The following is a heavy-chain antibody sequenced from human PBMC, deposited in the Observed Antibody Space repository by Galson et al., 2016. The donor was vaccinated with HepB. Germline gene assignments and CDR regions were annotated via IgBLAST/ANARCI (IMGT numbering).Heavy chain of an antibody. V-gene: IGHV3-7*01. Sequence: SLRLSCAASGFTFSNYWMSWVRQAPGKGLESVANIKQDGSEECYVDSVKGRFTISRDNSKNTLFLQTDSLRAEDTAVYYCARGRMTSDVWGQGTLVTVSS. CDR1: GFTFSNYW. CDR3: ARGRMTSDV. J-gene: IGHJ4*02. D-gene: IGHD4-17*01. CDR2: IKQDGSEE.